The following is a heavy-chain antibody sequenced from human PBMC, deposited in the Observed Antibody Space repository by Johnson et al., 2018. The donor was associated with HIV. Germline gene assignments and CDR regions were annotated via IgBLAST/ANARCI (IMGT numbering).Heavy chain of an antibody. CDR3: AKDAHDIAVAVDI. J-gene: IGHJ3*02. CDR1: GFTFSDYY. Sequence: VQLVESGGGLVKPGGSLRLSCAASGFTFSDYYMSWIRQAPGKSLQWVSAISYSGSSTYYADSVKGRFTISRDNAQNSLYLQLTSLRAEYTALYYCAKDAHDIAVAVDIWGQGTMVTVSS. D-gene: IGHD6-19*01. CDR2: ISYSGSST. V-gene: IGHV3-11*01.